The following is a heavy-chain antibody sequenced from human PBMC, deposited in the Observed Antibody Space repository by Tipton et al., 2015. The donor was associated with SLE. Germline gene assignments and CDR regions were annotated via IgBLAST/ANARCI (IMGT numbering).Heavy chain of an antibody. Sequence: TLSLTCTVSGGSISSYYWSWIRQPPGKGLEWIGYIYYSGSTNYNPSLKSRVTISVDTSKNQFSLKLSSVTAADTAVYYCAREGGVWFGESPGVFDIWGQGTMVTVSS. D-gene: IGHD3-10*01. CDR3: AREGGVWFGESPGVFDI. CDR1: GGSISSYY. J-gene: IGHJ3*02. CDR2: IYYSGST. V-gene: IGHV4-59*01.